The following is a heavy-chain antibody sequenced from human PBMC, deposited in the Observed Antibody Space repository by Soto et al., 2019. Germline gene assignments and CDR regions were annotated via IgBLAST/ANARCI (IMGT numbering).Heavy chain of an antibody. CDR1: GGSINSGAYY. Sequence: SETLSLTCSVSGGSINSGAYYWSWLRHYTGEGRECIGCIHYTGRTYYDPSLGRRATISVATTTKHFSLKRRSVTAADTAVYYCARVSATGTCWFDPWGQGTMVTVSS. CDR2: IHYTGRT. J-gene: IGHJ5*02. V-gene: IGHV4-31*03. D-gene: IGHD6-13*01. CDR3: ARVSATGTCWFDP.